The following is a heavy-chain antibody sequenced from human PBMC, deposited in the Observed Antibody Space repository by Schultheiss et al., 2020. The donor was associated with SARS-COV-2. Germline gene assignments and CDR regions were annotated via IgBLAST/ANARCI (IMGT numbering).Heavy chain of an antibody. J-gene: IGHJ3*02. CDR2: IIPIFGTA. V-gene: IGHV1-69*06. CDR1: GGTFSSSA. D-gene: IGHD2-15*01. CDR3: ARGEFRGNIVVVVAATEQTDAFDI. Sequence: SVKVSCKASGGTFSSSAINWVRQAPGQGLELMGGIIPIFGTANYAQKFQGRVTITADKSTSTAYMELSSLRSEDTAVYYCARGEFRGNIVVVVAATEQTDAFDIWGQGTMVTVSS.